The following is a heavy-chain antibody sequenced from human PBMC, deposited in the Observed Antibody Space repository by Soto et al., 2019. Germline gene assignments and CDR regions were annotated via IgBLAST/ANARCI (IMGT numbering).Heavy chain of an antibody. CDR1: GGSISTYY. CDR3: ARDQLSSGLYVWFDP. Sequence: HVQLQESGPGLVKPSETLSLTCTVSGGSISTYYWSWIRQPPGKGLEWIGYIYYDGRTSYNPSLRRRVTISVDTSKNQFSLFLSSVTSADTAVYYCARDQLSSGLYVWFDPWGQGTLVTVSS. V-gene: IGHV4-59*01. D-gene: IGHD6-25*01. CDR2: IYYDGRT. J-gene: IGHJ5*02.